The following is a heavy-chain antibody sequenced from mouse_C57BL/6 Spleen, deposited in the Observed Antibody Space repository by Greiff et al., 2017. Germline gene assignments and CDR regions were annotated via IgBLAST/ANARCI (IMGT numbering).Heavy chain of an antibody. CDR1: GYTFTGYW. D-gene: IGHD1-1*01. Sequence: VQLQQSGAELMKPGASVKLSCKATGYTFTGYWIEWVKQRPGHGLEWIGEILPGSGSTNYNEKFKGKATFTADTSSNTAYMQLSSLTTEDSAIYYCARRGHVDYGSQGYFDYWGQGTTLTVSS. CDR3: ARRGHVDYGSQGYFDY. CDR2: ILPGSGST. V-gene: IGHV1-9*01. J-gene: IGHJ2*01.